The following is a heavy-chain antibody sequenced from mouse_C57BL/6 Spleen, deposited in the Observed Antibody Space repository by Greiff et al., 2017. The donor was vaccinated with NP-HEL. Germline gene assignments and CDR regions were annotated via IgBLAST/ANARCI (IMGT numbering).Heavy chain of an antibody. V-gene: IGHV1-80*01. CDR3: ARFEGYDEYYFDY. CDR2: IYPGDGDT. Sequence: LKQSGASVKISCKASGYAFSSYWMNWVKQRPGKGLEWIGQIYPGDGDTNYNGKFKGKATLTADKSSSTAYMQLSSLTSEDSAVYFCARFEGYDEYYFDYWGQGTTLTVSS. CDR1: GYAFSSYW. J-gene: IGHJ2*01. D-gene: IGHD2-2*01.